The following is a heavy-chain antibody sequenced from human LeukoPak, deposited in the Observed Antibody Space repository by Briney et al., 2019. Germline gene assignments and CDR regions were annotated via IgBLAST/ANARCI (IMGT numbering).Heavy chain of an antibody. V-gene: IGHV4-39*01. D-gene: IGHD2-21*02. CDR3: ARQSPEIVVVTAIPTLSDY. Sequence: SETLSLTCTVSGGSISSSSYYWGWIRQPPGKGLEWIGSIYYSGSTYYNPSLKSRVTISVDTSKNLFSLKLSSVTAADTAVYYCARQSPEIVVVTAIPTLSDYWGQGTLVTVSS. CDR1: GGSISSSSYY. J-gene: IGHJ4*02. CDR2: IYYSGST.